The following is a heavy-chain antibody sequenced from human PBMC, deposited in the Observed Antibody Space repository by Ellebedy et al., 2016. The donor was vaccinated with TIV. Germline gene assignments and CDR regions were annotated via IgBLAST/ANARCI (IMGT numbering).Heavy chain of an antibody. CDR3: AKGDTGITMIVVDSYNDAFDI. CDR2: ISWNSGSI. V-gene: IGHV3-9*01. D-gene: IGHD3-22*01. J-gene: IGHJ3*02. CDR1: GFTFDDYA. Sequence: SLKISXAASGFTFDDYAMHWVRQAPGKGLEWVSGISWNSGSIGYADSVKGRFTISRDNAKNSLYLQMNSLRTEDTALYYCAKGDTGITMIVVDSYNDAFDIWGQGTMVTVSS.